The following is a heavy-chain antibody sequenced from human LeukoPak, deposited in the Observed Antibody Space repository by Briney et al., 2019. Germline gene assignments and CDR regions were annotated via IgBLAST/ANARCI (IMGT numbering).Heavy chain of an antibody. CDR1: GFTFSSYA. CDR2: ISGSGGST. CDR3: ATDRGWRTSGYYLYYFEY. Sequence: GGSLRLSCAASGFTFSSYAMSWVRQAPGKGLEWVSAISGSGGSTYYADSVKGRFTISRDNTKNLLYLQMSSLRAEDTAVYYCATDRGWRTSGYYLYYFEYWGQGTLVTFSS. J-gene: IGHJ4*02. D-gene: IGHD3-3*01. V-gene: IGHV3-23*01.